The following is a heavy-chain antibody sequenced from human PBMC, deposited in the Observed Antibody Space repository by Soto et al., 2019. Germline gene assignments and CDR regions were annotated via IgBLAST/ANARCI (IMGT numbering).Heavy chain of an antibody. Sequence: GSLRLSCAASGFTFSSYGMHWVRQAPGKGLEWVAVISYDGSNKYYADSVKGRFTISRDNSKSTLYLQMNSLRAEDTAVYYCAGREFASSSFHYYYYAVDVWGQGTTVTVSS. CDR3: AGREFASSSFHYYYYAVDV. CDR1: GFTFSSYG. V-gene: IGHV3-30*03. D-gene: IGHD6-6*01. J-gene: IGHJ6*02. CDR2: ISYDGSNK.